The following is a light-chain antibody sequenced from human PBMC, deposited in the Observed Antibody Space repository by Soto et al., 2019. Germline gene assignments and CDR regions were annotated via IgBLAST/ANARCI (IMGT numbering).Light chain of an antibody. CDR3: CSSAGCSTPYV. Sequence: QSALTQPASVSGSPGQSITISCTGTSSDVGSYNLVSWYQQHPGKAPKLMIYEVSKRPSGVSNRFSGSKSGNTASLTISGLQAEDEADYYCCSSAGCSTPYVFGTGTKVTVL. CDR2: EVS. J-gene: IGLJ1*01. CDR1: SSDVGSYNL. V-gene: IGLV2-23*02.